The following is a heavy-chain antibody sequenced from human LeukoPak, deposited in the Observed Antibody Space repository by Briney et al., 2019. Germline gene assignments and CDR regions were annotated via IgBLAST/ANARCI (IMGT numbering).Heavy chain of an antibody. V-gene: IGHV4-59*01. D-gene: IGHD4-11*01. CDR3: VRSLGLQAPIDY. J-gene: IGHJ4*02. Sequence: SETLSLTCTVSGGSISSYYWNWMRQPPGKGLEWIGYIYSGGSTNYNPSLKSRVTMSVDTSKNQFSLRLTSVTAADTAVYYCVRSLGLQAPIDYWGQGTLVTVSS. CDR1: GGSISSYY. CDR2: IYSGGST.